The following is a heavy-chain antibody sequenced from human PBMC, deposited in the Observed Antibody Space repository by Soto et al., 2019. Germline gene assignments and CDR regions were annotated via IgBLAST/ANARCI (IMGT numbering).Heavy chain of an antibody. Sequence: VQLVQSGAEVKKPGSSVKVSCKASGGTFSSYTISWVRQAPGQGLEWMGRIIAILGIANYAQKFQGRVTITADKSTSTAYMELSSLRSEDTAVYYCARDRSGSYSGWFDPWGQGTLVTVSS. CDR1: GGTFSSYT. V-gene: IGHV1-69*08. CDR3: ARDRSGSYSGWFDP. CDR2: IIAILGIA. D-gene: IGHD1-26*01. J-gene: IGHJ5*02.